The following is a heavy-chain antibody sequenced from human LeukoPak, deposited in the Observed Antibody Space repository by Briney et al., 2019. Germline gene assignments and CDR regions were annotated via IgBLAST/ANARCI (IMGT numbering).Heavy chain of an antibody. CDR2: IYYSGST. D-gene: IGHD2-2*01. Sequence: SETLSLTCTVSGGSISSGGYYWSWIRQHPGKGLEWIGYIYYSGSTYYNPSLKSRVTISVDTSKNQFSLKLSSVTAADTAVYYCARSLGCYVADCDAFDIWGQGTMVTVSS. CDR3: ARSLGCYVADCDAFDI. V-gene: IGHV4-31*03. J-gene: IGHJ3*02. CDR1: GGSISSGGYY.